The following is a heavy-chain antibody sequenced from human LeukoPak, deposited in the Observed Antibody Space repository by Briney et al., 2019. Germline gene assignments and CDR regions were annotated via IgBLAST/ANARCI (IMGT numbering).Heavy chain of an antibody. D-gene: IGHD3-22*01. Sequence: PGGSLRLSCAASGFTFSSYWMSRVRQAPGKGLEWVANIKRDGSEKYYVDSVKGRFTISRDNAKNSLYLQMNSLRAEDTAVYYCATDDNSGSDYWGQGTLVTVSS. CDR1: GFTFSSYW. J-gene: IGHJ4*02. V-gene: IGHV3-7*01. CDR3: ATDDNSGSDY. CDR2: IKRDGSEK.